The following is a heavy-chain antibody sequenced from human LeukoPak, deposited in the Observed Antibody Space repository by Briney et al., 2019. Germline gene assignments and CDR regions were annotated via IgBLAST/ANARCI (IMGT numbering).Heavy chain of an antibody. Sequence: SETLSLTCTVSGGSISSYYWSWIRQSPGKGLEWIGHIYDSGNTNYNPSLESRVTISIDTSKNHFSLKLSSVTAADTAVYYCARRSGYSLDYWGQGTLVTVSS. CDR3: ARRSGYSLDY. CDR1: GGSISSYY. V-gene: IGHV4-59*08. D-gene: IGHD5-18*01. J-gene: IGHJ4*02. CDR2: IYDSGNT.